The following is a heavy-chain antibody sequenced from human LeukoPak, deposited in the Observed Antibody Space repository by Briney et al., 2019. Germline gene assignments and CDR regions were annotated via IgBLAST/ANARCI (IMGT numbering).Heavy chain of an antibody. Sequence: PSETLSLTCTVSGGSISSYYRSWIRQPPGKGLEWIGYIYYSGSTNYNPSLKSRVTISVDTPKNQFSLKLSSVTAADTAVYYCARQASYYYGMDVWGQGTTVTVSS. CDR3: ARQASYYYGMDV. V-gene: IGHV4-59*08. CDR1: GGSISSYY. CDR2: IYYSGST. J-gene: IGHJ6*02.